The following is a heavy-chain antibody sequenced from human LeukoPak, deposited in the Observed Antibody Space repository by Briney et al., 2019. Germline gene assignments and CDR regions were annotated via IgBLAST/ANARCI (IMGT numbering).Heavy chain of an antibody. CDR1: GFTVSSNY. V-gene: IGHV3-53*01. J-gene: IGHJ4*02. CDR2: IYSGGGST. Sequence: HPGGSQRLSCAASGFTVSSNYMSWVRQAPGKGLEWVSVIYSGGGSTYYIDSVKGRFTISRDNSKNTLYLQMNRLRAEDTAVYYCARGTYTYGKIDWGQGTVVTVSS. CDR3: ARGTYTYGKID. D-gene: IGHD5-18*01.